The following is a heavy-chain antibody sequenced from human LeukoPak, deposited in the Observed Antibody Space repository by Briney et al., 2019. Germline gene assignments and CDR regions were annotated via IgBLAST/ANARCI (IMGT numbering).Heavy chain of an antibody. Sequence: GGPVKLLCAASGFIFSVSNRHWARHASGKGLVWVGRIRSKANSYATAYAASVKGRFAISRDDSKNTAYLQMVSLKTEDTAVYYCTSIPPGATYYYYMDVWGKGTTVTVSS. V-gene: IGHV3-73*01. D-gene: IGHD1-14*01. CDR1: GFIFSVSN. CDR3: TSIPPGATYYYYMDV. CDR2: IRSKANSYAT. J-gene: IGHJ6*03.